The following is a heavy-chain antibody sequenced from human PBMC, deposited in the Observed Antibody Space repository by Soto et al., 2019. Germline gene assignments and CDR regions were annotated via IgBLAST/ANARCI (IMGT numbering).Heavy chain of an antibody. CDR3: AKDSHYDYVWGSYRYWAFDI. CDR1: GFTFSSYA. Sequence: GGSLRLSCAASGFTFSSYAMSWLRQAPGKGLEWVSAISGSGGSTYYADSVKGRFTISRDNPKNTLYLQMNSLRAEDTAVYYCAKDSHYDYVWGSYRYWAFDIWGQGXMVTVSS. CDR2: ISGSGGST. J-gene: IGHJ3*02. D-gene: IGHD3-16*02. V-gene: IGHV3-23*01.